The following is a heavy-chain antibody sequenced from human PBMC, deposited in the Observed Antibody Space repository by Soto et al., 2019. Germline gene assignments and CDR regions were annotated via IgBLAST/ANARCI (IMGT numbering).Heavy chain of an antibody. CDR3: AREGIDYDFWSGYPTFYMDV. CDR1: GYTFTSYG. Sequence: ASVKVSCKASGYTFTSYGISWVRQAPGQGLEWMGWISAYNGNTNYAQKLQGRATMTTDTSTSTAYMELRSLRSDDTAVYYCAREGIDYDFWSGYPTFYMDVWGKGTTVTVSS. D-gene: IGHD3-3*01. J-gene: IGHJ6*03. V-gene: IGHV1-18*01. CDR2: ISAYNGNT.